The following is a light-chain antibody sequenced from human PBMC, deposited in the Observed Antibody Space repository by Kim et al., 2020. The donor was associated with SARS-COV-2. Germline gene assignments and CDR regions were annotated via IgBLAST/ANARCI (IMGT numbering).Light chain of an antibody. V-gene: IGLV2-14*03. J-gene: IGLJ3*02. Sequence: GQSITISCTGTSSDVGGYNYVSWYQHHPGKAPKLMMYDVSNRPSGVSNRFSGSKSGNTASLTISGLQAEDEADYYCSSYTSSSTLVFGGGTQLTVL. CDR3: SSYTSSSTLV. CDR1: SSDVGGYNY. CDR2: DVS.